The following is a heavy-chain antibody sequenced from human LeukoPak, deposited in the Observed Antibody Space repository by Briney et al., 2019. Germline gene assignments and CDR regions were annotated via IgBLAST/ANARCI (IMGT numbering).Heavy chain of an antibody. CDR1: GFTFSSYS. CDR3: ARGEWYDSSGYYFVDY. J-gene: IGHJ4*02. CDR2: ISSSSSYI. D-gene: IGHD3-22*01. V-gene: IGHV3-21*01. Sequence: GGSLRLSCAASGFTFSSYSMNWVRQAPGKGLEWVSSISSSSSYIYYADSVKGRFTISRDNAKNSLYLQMNSLRAEDTAVYYCARGEWYDSSGYYFVDYWGQGTLVTVSS.